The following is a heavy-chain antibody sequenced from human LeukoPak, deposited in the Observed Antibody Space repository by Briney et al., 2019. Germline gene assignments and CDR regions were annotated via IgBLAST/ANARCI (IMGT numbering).Heavy chain of an antibody. V-gene: IGHV6-1*01. CDR1: GDSVSSNSAA. CDR3: ARDSCSGGSCYYGMDV. CDR2: TYYRSKWYN. D-gene: IGHD2-15*01. J-gene: IGHJ6*02. Sequence: SQTLSLTCAISGDSVSSNSAAWTWIRQSPSRGLEWLGRTYYRSKWYNDYAVSVKSRITINPDTSKNQFSLQLNSVTPEDTAVYYCARDSCSGGSCYYGMDVWGQGTTVTVSS.